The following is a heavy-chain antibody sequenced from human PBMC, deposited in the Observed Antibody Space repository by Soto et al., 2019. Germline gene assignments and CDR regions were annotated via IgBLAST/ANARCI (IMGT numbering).Heavy chain of an antibody. D-gene: IGHD1-20*01. J-gene: IGHJ6*02. Sequence: ASVKVSCKASGYTFTSYAMHWVRQAPGQRLEWMGWINAGNGNTKYSQKFQGRVTITRDTSASTAYMELSSLRSEDTAVYYCARGGSLYNRNPRGSDYYGMDVWGQGTTVTVSS. CDR3: ARGGSLYNRNPRGSDYYGMDV. CDR2: INAGNGNT. CDR1: GYTFTSYA. V-gene: IGHV1-3*01.